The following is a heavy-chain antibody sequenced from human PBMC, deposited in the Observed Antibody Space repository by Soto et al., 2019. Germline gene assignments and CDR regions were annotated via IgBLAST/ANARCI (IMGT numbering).Heavy chain of an antibody. CDR1: GGSISGGGYY. CDR3: VMAWTATAGWANWFDL. D-gene: IGHD6-19*01. J-gene: IGHJ5*02. V-gene: IGHV4-31*03. CDR2: IYYTGTT. Sequence: QVQLQESGPGLVEPSQTLSLTCTVSGGSISGGGYYWSWIRQRPGKGLEWIGYIYYTGTTYYTPSLNSRLTISVDTSETQFSLKLSSVTAAATAVYYCVMAWTATAGWANWFDLWGQGTLVTVSS.